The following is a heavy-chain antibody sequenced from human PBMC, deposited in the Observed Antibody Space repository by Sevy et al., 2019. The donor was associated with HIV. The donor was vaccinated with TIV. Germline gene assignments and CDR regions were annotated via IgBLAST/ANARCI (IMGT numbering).Heavy chain of an antibody. CDR1: GFTFTSYE. Sequence: GGSLRLSCTASGFTFTSYEMNWVRQAPGKGLEWVSSIISSAKSIYYADSVKGRFTVSRDNAKNSLFLQMNSLRAEDTAIYYCARGPHYYYDSTSFFEYWGRGTLVTVSS. V-gene: IGHV3-48*03. CDR2: IISSAKSI. CDR3: ARGPHYYYDSTSFFEY. J-gene: IGHJ4*02. D-gene: IGHD3-22*01.